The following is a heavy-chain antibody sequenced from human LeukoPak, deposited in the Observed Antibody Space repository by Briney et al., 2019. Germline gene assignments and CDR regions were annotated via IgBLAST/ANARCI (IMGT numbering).Heavy chain of an antibody. CDR1: GYSISSGYY. CDR3: ARVLEVPAAPGIDY. D-gene: IGHD2-2*01. Sequence: SETLSLTCTVSGYSISSGYYWGWIRQPPGKGLEWIGSIYHSGGTYYNPSLKSRVTISVDTSKNQFSLKLSSVTAADTAVYYCARVLEVPAAPGIDYWGQGTLVTVSS. CDR2: IYHSGGT. V-gene: IGHV4-38-2*02. J-gene: IGHJ4*02.